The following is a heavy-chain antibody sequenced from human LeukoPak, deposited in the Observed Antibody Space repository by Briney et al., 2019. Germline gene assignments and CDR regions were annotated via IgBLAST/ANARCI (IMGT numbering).Heavy chain of an antibody. CDR2: ISAYNGNT. J-gene: IGHJ4*02. V-gene: IGHV1-18*01. D-gene: IGHD6-13*01. CDR3: ARDRLAAAGSYSFDY. CDR1: GYTFTSSG. Sequence: ASVKVSCKASGYTFTSSGIIWVRQAPGQGLEWMGWISAYNGNTKYAQKLQGRVTMTTDTSTSTAYMELRSLRSDDTAVYYCARDRLAAAGSYSFDYWGQETLVTAS.